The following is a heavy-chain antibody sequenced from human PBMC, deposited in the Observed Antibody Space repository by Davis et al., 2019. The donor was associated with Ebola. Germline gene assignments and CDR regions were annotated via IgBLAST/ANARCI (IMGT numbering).Heavy chain of an antibody. Sequence: SETLSLTCAVSGGSISSSSYYWGWIRQPPGKGLEWIRSIYYSGSTYYNPSLKSRVTISVDTSKNQFSLKLSSVTAADTAAYYCARRTTAGRIYDYWGQGTLVTVSS. V-gene: IGHV4-39*01. CDR3: ARRTTAGRIYDY. CDR1: GGSISSSSYY. D-gene: IGHD1/OR15-1a*01. J-gene: IGHJ4*02. CDR2: IYYSGST.